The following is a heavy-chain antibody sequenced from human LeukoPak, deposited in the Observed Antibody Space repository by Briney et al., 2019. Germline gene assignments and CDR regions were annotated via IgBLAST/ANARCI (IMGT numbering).Heavy chain of an antibody. CDR3: ARLTKGYCSGGSCYSGPRFDY. V-gene: IGHV4-61*02. CDR1: GRSISSGSDD. J-gene: IGHJ4*02. D-gene: IGHD2-15*01. CDR2: MCTGGSTLMYSSGST. Sequence: SETLSLTCTVSGRSISSGSDDCSWIRQPGGKGLEWLVLMCTGGSTLMYSSGSTPYNPTLKSRVTISVDTSKNQFSLELTSVTATDTAVYYCARLTKGYCSGGSCYSGPRFDYWGQGTLVTVSS.